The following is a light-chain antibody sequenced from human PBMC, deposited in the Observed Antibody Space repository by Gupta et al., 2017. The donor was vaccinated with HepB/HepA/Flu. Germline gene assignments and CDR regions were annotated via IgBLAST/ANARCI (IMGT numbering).Light chain of an antibody. CDR2: GAS. Sequence: EIVMTQSPATLSVSPGERSTRSCRASQSVSSNLAWYQQKPGQAPRLLIYGASTRATGITARFSGSGDGKEFTLTSSSRQCEDCAVYYGQQDNSWPTFGGGTKVEIK. CDR3: QQDNSWPT. J-gene: IGKJ4*01. CDR1: QSVSSN. V-gene: IGKV3-15*01.